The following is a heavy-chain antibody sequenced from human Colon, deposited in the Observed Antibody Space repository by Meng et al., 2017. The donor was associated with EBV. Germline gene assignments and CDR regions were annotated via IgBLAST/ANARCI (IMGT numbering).Heavy chain of an antibody. CDR3: VRDTRRGGGWFDP. J-gene: IGHJ5*02. D-gene: IGHD3-10*01. Sequence: QVHFQQSGSGLVRPSQTLSLTCAGSGDSITSVDYSWTWIRQPPGKGLEWIGYIYHGVNIYSTPSLRSRVTISVDKSRNQFSLKLTSVSAADTAVYYCVRDTRRGGGWFDPWGQGTLVTVSS. CDR1: GDSITSVDYS. V-gene: IGHV4-30-2*01. CDR2: IYHGVNI.